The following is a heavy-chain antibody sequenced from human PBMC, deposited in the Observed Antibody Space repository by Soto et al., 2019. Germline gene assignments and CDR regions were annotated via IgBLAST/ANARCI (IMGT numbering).Heavy chain of an antibody. Sequence: PSVTMSLTCTVAGGYIVGVGYYWSCIRQHPGKGLGWIGYIYYSGSTYYNPSLKSRVTISVDTSKNQFSLKLSSVTAADTAVYYCARAKSFPYFDYWGQGTLVTV. J-gene: IGHJ4*02. CDR2: IYYSGST. CDR3: ARAKSFPYFDY. V-gene: IGHV4-31*03. D-gene: IGHD3-10*01. CDR1: GGYIVGVGYY.